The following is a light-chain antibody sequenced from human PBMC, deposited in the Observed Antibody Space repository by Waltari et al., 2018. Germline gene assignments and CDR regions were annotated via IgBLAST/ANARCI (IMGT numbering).Light chain of an antibody. J-gene: IGKJ5*01. V-gene: IGKV3-11*01. Sequence: EIVLTQSPATLSLSPGERATLSCRASQSVGSFLAWYQQIPGQPPRLLIYGATNRATCIPARFSGSGSGTDFTLTISSLEPEDFVVYYCQQRSDWPITFGQGTRLEIK. CDR3: QQRSDWPIT. CDR2: GAT. CDR1: QSVGSF.